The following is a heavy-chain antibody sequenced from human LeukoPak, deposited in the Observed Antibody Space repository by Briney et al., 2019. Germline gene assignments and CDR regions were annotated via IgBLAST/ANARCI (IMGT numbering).Heavy chain of an antibody. CDR2: FDPEDGET. D-gene: IGHD3-22*01. CDR1: GYTLTQLS. Sequence: GASVTVSFKVSGYTLTQLSMHWVRQAPRKGLEWMGGFDPEDGETIYAQKFQGRVTMTDDTSTDTDYMELSSLRSEDTAVYYCATVSRSMMGTDAFDIWGQGTMVTVSS. V-gene: IGHV1-24*01. CDR3: ATVSRSMMGTDAFDI. J-gene: IGHJ3*02.